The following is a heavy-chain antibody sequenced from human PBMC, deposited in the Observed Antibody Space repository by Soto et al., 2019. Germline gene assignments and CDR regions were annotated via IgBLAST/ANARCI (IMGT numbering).Heavy chain of an antibody. CDR2: FDPEDGET. Sequence: ASVKVSCKVSGYTLTELSMHWVRQAPGKGLEWMGGFDPEDGETIYAQKFQGRVTMTEDTSTDTAYMELSSLRSEETAVYYCATAIGIAAAGMVWFDPWGQGTLVTVSS. J-gene: IGHJ5*02. D-gene: IGHD6-13*01. V-gene: IGHV1-24*01. CDR3: ATAIGIAAAGMVWFDP. CDR1: GYTLTELS.